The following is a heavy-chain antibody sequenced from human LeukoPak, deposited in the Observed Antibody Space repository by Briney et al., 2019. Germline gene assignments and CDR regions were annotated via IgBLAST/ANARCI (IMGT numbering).Heavy chain of an antibody. Sequence: GGSLRLSCAASGFTFGSYGMHWVRQAPGRGLEWVAVISYDGSNKYYADSVKGRFTISRDNSKNTLYLQMNSLRAEDTAVYYCAKDGGYSYGYPTYYFDYWGQGTLVTVSS. CDR3: AKDGGYSYGYPTYYFDY. D-gene: IGHD5-18*01. CDR1: GFTFGSYG. CDR2: ISYDGSNK. J-gene: IGHJ4*02. V-gene: IGHV3-30*18.